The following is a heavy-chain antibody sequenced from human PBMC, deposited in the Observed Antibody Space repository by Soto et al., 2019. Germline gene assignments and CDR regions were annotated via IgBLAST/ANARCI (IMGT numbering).Heavy chain of an antibody. V-gene: IGHV3-30*18. CDR3: AKGTATPRGYFDY. CDR2: ISYRGSDK. CDR1: GFTFSSYG. D-gene: IGHD5-18*01. Sequence: QVQLVESGGGVVQPGRSLRLSCAASGFTFSSYGMHWVRQAPGKGLEWVATISYRGSDKYDADSVKGRFTISRDNSKNTLDLQMNSLRAEDKALYYCAKGTATPRGYFDYWGQGTLVTVSS. J-gene: IGHJ4*02.